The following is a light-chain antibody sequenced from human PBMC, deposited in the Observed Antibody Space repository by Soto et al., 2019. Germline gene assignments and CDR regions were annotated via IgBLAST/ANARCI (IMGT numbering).Light chain of an antibody. J-gene: IGKJ1*01. CDR1: QGIGSW. V-gene: IGKV1-5*01. CDR3: QQYNSYST. CDR2: DAS. Sequence: DIQMTQSPSSVSAPVGDRITITCRASQGIGSWLAWYQQKPGKAPKLLIYDASSLESGVPSRFSGSGSGTEFTLTISSLQPDDFATYYCQQYNSYSTFGQGTKVDIK.